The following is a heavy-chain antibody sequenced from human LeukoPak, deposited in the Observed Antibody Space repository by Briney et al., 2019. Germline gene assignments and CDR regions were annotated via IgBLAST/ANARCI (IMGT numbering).Heavy chain of an antibody. D-gene: IGHD7-27*01. CDR2: ISSSASTI. Sequence: GGSLRLSCAASGFTFRSYEMNWVRQAPGQGLECVSYISSSASTIYYVDSVKGRFTISRDNAKNSLYLQMNSLRAEDTAVYYCARKAWGSHSGSYYFDYWGQGTLVTVSS. J-gene: IGHJ4*02. CDR3: ARKAWGSHSGSYYFDY. V-gene: IGHV3-48*03. CDR1: GFTFRSYE.